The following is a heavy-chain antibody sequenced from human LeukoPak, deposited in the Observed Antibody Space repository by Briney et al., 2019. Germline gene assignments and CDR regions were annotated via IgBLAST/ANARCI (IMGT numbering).Heavy chain of an antibody. CDR1: GFTFTSYW. J-gene: IGHJ5*02. V-gene: IGHV3-7*04. CDR2: IEQDGSEK. D-gene: IGHD1-26*01. Sequence: PGGSLRLSCAASGFTFTSYWMSWVRQAPGKGLEWVANIEQDGSEKYYVDSVKGRFTISRDNAKNSMYLQMNSLRAEDTAVYYCARDLDSGSSYSPRFDPWGQGTLVTVSS. CDR3: ARDLDSGSSYSPRFDP.